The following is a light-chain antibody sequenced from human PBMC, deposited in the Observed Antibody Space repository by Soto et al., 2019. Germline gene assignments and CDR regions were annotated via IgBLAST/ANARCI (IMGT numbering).Light chain of an antibody. CDR2: DAS. J-gene: IGKJ5*01. CDR1: QSVRTK. Sequence: EIVMTQSPATLSVSPGEGATLSCRASQSVRTKLAWYQQKAGQAPRLLIYDASTRATGVSDRFSGSGSGTEYTLTISSLQSEDFAVYYCQQYDTWPSITFGQGTRLEIK. V-gene: IGKV3-15*01. CDR3: QQYDTWPSIT.